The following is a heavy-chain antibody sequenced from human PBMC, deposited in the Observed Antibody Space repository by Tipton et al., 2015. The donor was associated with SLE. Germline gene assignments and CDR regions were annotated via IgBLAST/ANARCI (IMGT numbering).Heavy chain of an antibody. CDR3: ARDGGYYRNWYFDL. CDR2: IYYSGST. CDR1: GGSISSSSYY. D-gene: IGHD1-26*01. V-gene: IGHV4-39*07. Sequence: LRLSCTVSGGSISSSSYYWGWIRQPPGKGLEWIGSIYYSGSTYYNPSLKSRVTISVDTSKNQFSLKLSSVTAADTAVYYCARDGGYYRNWYFDLWGRGTLVTVSS. J-gene: IGHJ2*01.